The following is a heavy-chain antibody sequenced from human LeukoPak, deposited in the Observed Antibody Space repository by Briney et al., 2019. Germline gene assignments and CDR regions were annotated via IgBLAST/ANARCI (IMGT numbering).Heavy chain of an antibody. CDR2: IYYSGST. Sequence: SETLSLTCTVSGGSISSSSYYWGWIRQPPGKGLEWIGSIYYSGSTYYNPSLKSRVTISVDTSKNQFSLKLSSVTAADTAVYYCAREKEDILIDYWGQGTLVTVSS. D-gene: IGHD2-15*01. J-gene: IGHJ4*02. V-gene: IGHV4-39*07. CDR3: AREKEDILIDY. CDR1: GGSISSSSYY.